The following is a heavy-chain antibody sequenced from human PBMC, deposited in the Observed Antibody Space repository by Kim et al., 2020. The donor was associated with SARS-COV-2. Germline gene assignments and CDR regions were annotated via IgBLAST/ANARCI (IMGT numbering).Heavy chain of an antibody. V-gene: IGHV4-39*01. Sequence: SETLSLTCTISGGSISSNNYYWGWIRQPPGNGLEWIASIYYSGSTYYNPSLKSRVTISVDTSKNQFSLKLTSVTAADTAVYYCARSPMGQFDYWGQGTLVTVSS. CDR1: GGSISSNNYY. D-gene: IGHD3-10*01. CDR3: ARSPMGQFDY. J-gene: IGHJ4*02. CDR2: IYYSGST.